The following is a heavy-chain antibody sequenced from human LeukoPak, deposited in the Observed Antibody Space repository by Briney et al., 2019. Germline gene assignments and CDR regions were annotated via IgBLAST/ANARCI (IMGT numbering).Heavy chain of an antibody. CDR3: ARDPVPAAARHFDY. J-gene: IGHJ4*02. D-gene: IGHD2-2*01. CDR1: GFTFSSYS. Sequence: GGSLRLSCAASGFTFSSYSMNWVRQAPGKGLERVSVIYSGGNTYYADSVKGRFTISRDNSKNTLYLQMNSLRPEDMAVYYCARDPVPAAARHFDYWGQGTLVTVSS. CDR2: IYSGGNT. V-gene: IGHV3-66*02.